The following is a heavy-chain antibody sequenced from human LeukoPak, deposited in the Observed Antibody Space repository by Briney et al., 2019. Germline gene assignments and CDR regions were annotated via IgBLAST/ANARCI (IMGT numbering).Heavy chain of an antibody. CDR2: IIPIFGIA. J-gene: IGHJ4*02. Sequence: SVKVSCKASGGTFSSYAISWVRQAPGQGLEWMGRIIPIFGIANYAQEFQGRVTITADKSTSTAYMELSSLRSEDTAVYYCARGYDYVWGNTYDYWGQGTLVTVSS. D-gene: IGHD3-16*01. CDR1: GGTFSSYA. V-gene: IGHV1-69*04. CDR3: ARGYDYVWGNTYDY.